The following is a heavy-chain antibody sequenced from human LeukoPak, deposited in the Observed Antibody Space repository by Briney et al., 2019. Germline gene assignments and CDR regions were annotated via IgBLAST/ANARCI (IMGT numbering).Heavy chain of an antibody. V-gene: IGHV3-30-3*01. D-gene: IGHD3-9*01. CDR2: ISYDGSNK. Sequence: PGGSLRLSCAASGFTFSSYAMHWVRQAPGKGLEWVAVISYDGSNKYYADSVKGRFTISRDNSKNTLYLQMNSLRAEDTAVYYCASSGEYYDILTGYYRYWGQGTLVTVSS. CDR1: GFTFSSYA. CDR3: ASSGEYYDILTGYYRY. J-gene: IGHJ4*02.